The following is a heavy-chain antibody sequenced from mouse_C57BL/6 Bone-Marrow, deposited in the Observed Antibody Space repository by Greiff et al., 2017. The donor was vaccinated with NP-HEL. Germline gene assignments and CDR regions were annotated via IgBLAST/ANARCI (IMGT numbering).Heavy chain of an antibody. D-gene: IGHD3-2*02. CDR2: ISSGGDYI. CDR1: GFTFSSYA. J-gene: IGHJ3*01. V-gene: IGHV5-9-1*02. CDR3: TREELRPLFAY. Sequence: EVMLVESGEGLVKPGGSLKLSCAASGFTFSSYAMSWVRQTPEKRLEWVAYISSGGDYIYYADTVKGRFTISRDNARNTLYLQMSSLKSEATAVYYCTREELRPLFAYWGQGTLVTVSA.